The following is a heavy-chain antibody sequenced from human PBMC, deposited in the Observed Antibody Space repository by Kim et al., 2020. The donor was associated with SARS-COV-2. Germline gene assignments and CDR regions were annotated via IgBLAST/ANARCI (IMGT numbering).Heavy chain of an antibody. V-gene: IGHV4-4*07. CDR3: ARGPHIAAADNNWFDP. D-gene: IGHD6-13*01. J-gene: IGHJ5*02. CDR2: IYTSGST. Sequence: SETLSLTCTVSGGSISSYYWSWIRQPAGKGLEWIGRIYTSGSTNYNPSLKSRVTMSVDTSKNQFSLKLSSVTAADTAVYYCARGPHIAAADNNWFDPWGLGTLVTVSS. CDR1: GGSISSYY.